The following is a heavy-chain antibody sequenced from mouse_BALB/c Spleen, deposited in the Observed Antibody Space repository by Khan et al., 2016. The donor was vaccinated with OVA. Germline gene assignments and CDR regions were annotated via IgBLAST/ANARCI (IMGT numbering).Heavy chain of an antibody. CDR3: ARIKKIVATYVDY. Sequence: QVQLKQSGAELVKAGASVKMSCKASGYTFTSYWMHWVKQRLGQGLEWFAETNPTNGRTYYNEKFKSKATLTVDKSSSTAYMLLSGPTSEDSAVSDCARIKKIVATYVDYWGRGTTLAVSS. CDR1: GYTFTSYW. CDR2: TNPTNGRT. V-gene: IGHV1S81*02. D-gene: IGHD1-1*01. J-gene: IGHJ2*01.